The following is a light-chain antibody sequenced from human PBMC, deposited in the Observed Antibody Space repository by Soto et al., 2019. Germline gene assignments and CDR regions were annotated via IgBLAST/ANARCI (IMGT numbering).Light chain of an antibody. CDR3: QQYNSYWT. Sequence: DIQMTQSPSTLSASVGDRVTITCRASQSISSWLAWYQQKPGKAPKLLIYKASSLQSGVPSRFSGSGSGTEFTLTISSLPPDEFATYYCQQYNSYWTFGQGTKVEIK. CDR1: QSISSW. J-gene: IGKJ1*01. CDR2: KAS. V-gene: IGKV1-5*03.